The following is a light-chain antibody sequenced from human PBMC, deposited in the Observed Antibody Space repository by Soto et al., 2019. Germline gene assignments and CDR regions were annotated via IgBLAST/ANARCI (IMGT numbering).Light chain of an antibody. V-gene: IGLV2-14*03. Sequence: QSVLAQPASVSGSPGQSITICCTGTDSDIGSYNYVSWYQQPPGKAPKLIIYEVTNRPSGVSDRFSGSKSANTASLTISGLQADDEADYYCSSYTSGSMLFGGGTKLTVL. CDR3: SSYTSGSML. CDR1: DSDIGSYNY. J-gene: IGLJ3*02. CDR2: EVT.